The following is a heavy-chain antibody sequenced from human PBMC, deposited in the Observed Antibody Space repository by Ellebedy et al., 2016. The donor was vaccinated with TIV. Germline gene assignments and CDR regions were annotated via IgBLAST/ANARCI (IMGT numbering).Heavy chain of an antibody. CDR2: IKPNSGGT. Sequence: AASVKVSCKASAYTFTGYYMHWVRQAPGQGLEWMGWIKPNSGGTNYAPKFQGRVTMTSDTSISTAYMELSRLRSDDTAVYYCARDTAMVILRLEWGQGTLVTVSS. CDR1: AYTFTGYY. J-gene: IGHJ4*02. CDR3: ARDTAMVILRLE. V-gene: IGHV1-2*02. D-gene: IGHD5-18*01.